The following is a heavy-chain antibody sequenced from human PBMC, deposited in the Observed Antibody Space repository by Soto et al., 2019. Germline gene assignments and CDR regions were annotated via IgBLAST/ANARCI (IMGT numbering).Heavy chain of an antibody. CDR2: IYYSGST. Sequence: SETLSLTCTVSGGSISSGDYYWSWIRQPPGKGLEWIGYIYYSGSTYYNPSLKSRVTISVDTSKNQFSLKLSSVTAADTAFYYCARDRGVAMTVDYWGQGTLVIVSS. CDR3: ARDRGVAMTVDY. CDR1: GGSISSGDYY. D-gene: IGHD3-3*01. J-gene: IGHJ4*02. V-gene: IGHV4-30-4*01.